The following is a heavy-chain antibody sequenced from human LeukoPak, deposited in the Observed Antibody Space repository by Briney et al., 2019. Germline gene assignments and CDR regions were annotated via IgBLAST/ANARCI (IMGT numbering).Heavy chain of an antibody. J-gene: IGHJ4*02. CDR2: IYYSGST. D-gene: IGHD6-19*01. Sequence: SETLSLTCTVSGGSISSSSYYWGWIRQPPGKGLEWIGSIYYSGSTYYNPSLKSRVTISVDTSKNQFSLKLSSVTAADTAVYYCARQREYGSGQLDYWGQGTLVTVSS. CDR1: GGSISSSSYY. V-gene: IGHV4-39*01. CDR3: ARQREYGSGQLDY.